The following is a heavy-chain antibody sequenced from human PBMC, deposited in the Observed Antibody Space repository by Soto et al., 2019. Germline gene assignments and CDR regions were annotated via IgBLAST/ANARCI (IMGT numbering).Heavy chain of an antibody. CDR3: ARDAVETAGYCTSTSCYPYYYYGMDV. D-gene: IGHD2-2*03. V-gene: IGHV1-3*01. CDR2: INAGNGNT. CDR1: GYTFTSYA. J-gene: IGHJ6*02. Sequence: ASVKVSCKASGYTFTSYAMHWVRQAPGQRLEWMGWINAGNGNTKYSQKFRGRVTITRDTSASTAYMELSSLRSEDTAVYYCARDAVETAGYCTSTSCYPYYYYGMDVWGQGTTVTVYS.